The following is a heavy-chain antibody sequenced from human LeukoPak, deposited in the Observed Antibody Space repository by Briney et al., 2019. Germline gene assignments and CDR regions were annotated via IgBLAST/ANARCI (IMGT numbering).Heavy chain of an antibody. Sequence: GGSLRLSCGASGFTFSSYWITWVRQAPGKGLEWVANIKEDGSVKFYVDSVKGRFTISRDNAKNSLYLQMNSLRAEDTAVYYCATSGDTAAGPYWGQGTLVMVSS. CDR1: GFTFSSYW. CDR3: ATSGDTAAGPY. J-gene: IGHJ4*02. D-gene: IGHD6-13*01. CDR2: IKEDGSVK. V-gene: IGHV3-7*01.